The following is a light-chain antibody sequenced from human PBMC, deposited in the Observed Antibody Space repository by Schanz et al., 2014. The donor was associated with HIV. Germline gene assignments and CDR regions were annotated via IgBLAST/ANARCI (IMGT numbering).Light chain of an antibody. CDR2: GAS. V-gene: IGKV3-15*01. CDR1: ESVSMN. Sequence: EIVMTQSPATLSVSPGERAILSCRASESVSMNVAWYQQRPGQAPRLLIHGASTRATGIPARFSGSGSGTEFTLTISSLQSEDFADYFCQQYNNWRSFGQGTKVEIK. J-gene: IGKJ1*01. CDR3: QQYNNWRS.